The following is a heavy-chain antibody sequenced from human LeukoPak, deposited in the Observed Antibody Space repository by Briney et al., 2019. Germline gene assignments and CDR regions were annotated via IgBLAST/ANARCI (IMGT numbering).Heavy chain of an antibody. Sequence: PSETLSLTCTVSGGSISSAYWSWIRQPPGKGLEWIAFMYYSGNTNYNPSLKSRVTISVDTSKNQLSLKLSSVTAADTAVYYCARASQLFYFDYWGQGTLVTVSS. CDR3: ARASQLFYFDY. J-gene: IGHJ4*02. CDR2: MYYSGNT. D-gene: IGHD2-15*01. V-gene: IGHV4-59*01. CDR1: GGSISSAY.